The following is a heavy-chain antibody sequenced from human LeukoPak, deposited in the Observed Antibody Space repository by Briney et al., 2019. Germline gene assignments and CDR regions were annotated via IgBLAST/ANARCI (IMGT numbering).Heavy chain of an antibody. V-gene: IGHV3-30*02. J-gene: IGHJ5*02. CDR1: GFTFSSYG. CDR3: AKEFGQYCGGGSCYNWFDT. D-gene: IGHD2-15*01. CDR2: IRYDGSNK. Sequence: PGGSLRLSCAASGFTFSSYGMHWVRQAPGKGLEWVAFIRYDGSNKYYADSVKGRFTISRDNSKNTLYLQMNSLRAEDTAVYYCAKEFGQYCGGGSCYNWFDTWGQGTLVTASS.